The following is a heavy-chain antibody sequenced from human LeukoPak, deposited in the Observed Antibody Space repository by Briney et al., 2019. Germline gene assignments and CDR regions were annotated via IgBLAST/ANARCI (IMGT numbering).Heavy chain of an antibody. V-gene: IGHV1-2*02. J-gene: IGHJ3*02. CDR2: INPNSGGT. CDR3: ARDDPTHLRDGYGQGNAFDI. Sequence: GASVKVSCKASGYTFTGYYMHWVRQAPGQGLEWMGWINPNSGGTNYAQKFQGRVTMTRDTSISTAYMELSRLRSDDTAVYYCARDDPTHLRDGYGQGNAFDIWGQGTMVTVSS. CDR1: GYTFTGYY. D-gene: IGHD5-24*01.